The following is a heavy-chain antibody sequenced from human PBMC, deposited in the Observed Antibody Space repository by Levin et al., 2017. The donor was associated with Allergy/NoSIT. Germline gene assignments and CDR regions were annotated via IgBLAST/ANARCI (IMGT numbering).Heavy chain of an antibody. D-gene: IGHD2-21*01. CDR3: ARSGDCINFICYKFFDV. CDR2: ISYDGSNQ. J-gene: IGHJ3*01. Sequence: GGSLRLSCAASGFTLSSHAMHWVRQAPGKGLEWVAVISYDGSNQDYGDSVKGRFTISRDNSKNTLYLQMNSLRPADTAVYYCARSGDCINFICYKFFDVWAQGTRVTVSS. V-gene: IGHV3-30-3*01. CDR1: GFTLSSHA.